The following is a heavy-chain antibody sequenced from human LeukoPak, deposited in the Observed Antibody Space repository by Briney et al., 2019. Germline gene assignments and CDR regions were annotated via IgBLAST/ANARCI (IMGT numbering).Heavy chain of an antibody. CDR3: AKADSYSSSSAFDY. J-gene: IGHJ4*02. D-gene: IGHD6-6*01. V-gene: IGHV3-23*01. Sequence: GGSLRLSCAASGFTFSSYAMSWVRQAPGKGLEWVSAISGSGGSTYYADSVKGRFTISRDKSKNTLYLQMNSLRAEDTAVYYCAKADSYSSSSAFDYWGQGTLVTVSS. CDR2: ISGSGGST. CDR1: GFTFSSYA.